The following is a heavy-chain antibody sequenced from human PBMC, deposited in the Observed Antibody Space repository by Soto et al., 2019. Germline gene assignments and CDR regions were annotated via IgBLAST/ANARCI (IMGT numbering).Heavy chain of an antibody. CDR2: ISYDGSNK. V-gene: IGHV3-30*04. Sequence: GESLKISCAASGFTCSSYAMHWVRQAPGKGLEWVAVISYDGSNKYYADSVRGRCTISRDNSKNTLYLQMNRLRAEDTAMYFCARGGRAARRNAFDIWGQGTMVTVSS. CDR1: GFTCSSYA. CDR3: ARGGRAARRNAFDI. D-gene: IGHD6-6*01. J-gene: IGHJ3*02.